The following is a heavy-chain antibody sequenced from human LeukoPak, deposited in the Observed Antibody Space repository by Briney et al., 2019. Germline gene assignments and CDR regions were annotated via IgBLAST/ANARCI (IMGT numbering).Heavy chain of an antibody. CDR3: ARVSGPEPYYYDSSGYLPNDY. CDR2: ISSSSSYI. J-gene: IGHJ4*02. D-gene: IGHD3-22*01. V-gene: IGHV3-21*06. CDR1: GFTFSSYS. Sequence: PGGSLRLSCAASGFTFSSYSMNWVRQAPGKGLEWVSSISSSSSYIYYADSVKGRFTISRDNAKNSLYLQMNSLRAEDTAVYYCARVSGPEPYYYDSSGYLPNDYWGQGTLVTVSS.